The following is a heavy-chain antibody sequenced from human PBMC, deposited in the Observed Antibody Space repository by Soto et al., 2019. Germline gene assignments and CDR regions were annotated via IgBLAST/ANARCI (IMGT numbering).Heavy chain of an antibody. CDR2: INAGNGNT. D-gene: IGHD6-13*01. CDR3: ARSGGSSWSFDY. CDR1: GYTFTSYA. V-gene: IGHV1-3*01. Sequence: QVQLVQSGAEVKKPGASVKVSCKASGYTFTSYAMHWVRQAPGQRLEWMGWINAGNGNTKYSQEFQGRVTITRDTSASTAYMELSSLRSEDTAVYYCARSGGSSWSFDYWGQGTLVTVSS. J-gene: IGHJ4*02.